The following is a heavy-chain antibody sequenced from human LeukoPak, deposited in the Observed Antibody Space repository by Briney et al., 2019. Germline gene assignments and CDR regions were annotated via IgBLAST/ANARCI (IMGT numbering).Heavy chain of an antibody. CDR2: IKQDGSEK. V-gene: IGHV3-7*01. Sequence: GGSLRLFCAASGFTISSYWINWVRQAPGKGLEWVASIKQDGSEKYYVDSVKGRFTISRDNAKNSLYLQMNSLRAEDTAVYYCATNLDYWGQGALVTVSS. CDR1: GFTISSYW. CDR3: ATNLDY. J-gene: IGHJ4*02.